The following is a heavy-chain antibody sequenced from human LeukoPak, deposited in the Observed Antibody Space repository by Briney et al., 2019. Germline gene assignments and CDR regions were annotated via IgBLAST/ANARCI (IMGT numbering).Heavy chain of an antibody. D-gene: IGHD3-10*01. J-gene: IGHJ4*02. Sequence: PGGSLRLSCTASGFTFGDYAMSWVRQAPGKGLEWVGFIRSKAYGGTTEYAASVKGRFTISRDDSKSIAYLQMNSLKTEDTAVYYCTRVSRRGPFDYWGQGTLVTVSS. CDR1: GFTFGDYA. CDR2: IRSKAYGGTT. CDR3: TRVSRRGPFDY. V-gene: IGHV3-49*04.